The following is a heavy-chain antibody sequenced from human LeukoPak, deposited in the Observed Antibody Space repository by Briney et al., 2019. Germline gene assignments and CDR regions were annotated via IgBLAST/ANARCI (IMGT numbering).Heavy chain of an antibody. Sequence: PSETLSLTCTVSGGSISSSSYYWGWIRQPPGKGLEWIGRIYSSGSTNYDPSLTSRVTISVDTSKKQFSLKLSSVTAADTAVYYCARARTYYSAVRTTVGDAFDIWGQGTTVTVSS. CDR2: IYSSGST. J-gene: IGHJ3*02. D-gene: IGHD1/OR15-1a*01. V-gene: IGHV4-39*07. CDR3: ARARTYYSAVRTTVGDAFDI. CDR1: GGSISSSSYY.